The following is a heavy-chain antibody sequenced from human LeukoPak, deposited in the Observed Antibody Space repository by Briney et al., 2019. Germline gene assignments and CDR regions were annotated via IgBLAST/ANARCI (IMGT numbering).Heavy chain of an antibody. D-gene: IGHD6-13*01. CDR1: GYSSTSYW. Sequence: ESMQISCKGPGYSSTSYWIGWVRLMPGNRQERMGIIYPGDSDTRDSPSFQGQVTISADKSISTAYLQWSSLTASDTAMYYCARHDGSSWIGFDYWGEGTLGTVSS. CDR3: ARHDGSSWIGFDY. V-gene: IGHV5-51*01. CDR2: IYPGDSDT. J-gene: IGHJ4*02.